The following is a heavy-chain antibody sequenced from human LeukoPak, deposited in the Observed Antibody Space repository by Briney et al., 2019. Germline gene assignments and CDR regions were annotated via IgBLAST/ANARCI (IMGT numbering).Heavy chain of an antibody. D-gene: IGHD2-2*01. J-gene: IGHJ5*02. CDR1: GGSISSGGYS. CDR2: IYHSGGT. V-gene: IGHV4-30-2*01. Sequence: PSQTLSLTCAVSGGSISSGGYSWSWIRQPPGKGLEWIGYIYHSGGTYYNPSLKSRVTISVDRSKNQFSLKLSSVTAADTAVYYCARGGYCSSTSCPFDPWGQGTLVTVSS. CDR3: ARGGYCSSTSCPFDP.